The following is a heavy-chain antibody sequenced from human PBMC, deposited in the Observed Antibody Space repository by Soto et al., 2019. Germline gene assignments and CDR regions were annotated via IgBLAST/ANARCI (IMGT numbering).Heavy chain of an antibody. D-gene: IGHD6-19*01. J-gene: IGHJ4*02. Sequence: GASVKVSCKASGYTFTSYAMHWVRQAPGQRLEWMGWINAGNGNTKYSQKFQGRVTITRDTSASTAYMELSSLRSEDTAVYYCARSAVAGTNKPYFGYWGQGTPVTVSS. CDR2: INAGNGNT. CDR3: ARSAVAGTNKPYFGY. CDR1: GYTFTSYA. V-gene: IGHV1-3*01.